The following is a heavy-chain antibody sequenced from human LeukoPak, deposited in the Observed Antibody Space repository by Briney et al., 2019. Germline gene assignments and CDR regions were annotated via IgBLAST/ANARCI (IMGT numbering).Heavy chain of an antibody. D-gene: IGHD5-12*01. J-gene: IGHJ4*02. CDR2: IFYSGIV. Sequence: SETLSLTCTVSGDSTSRYYRSWIRQPPGKGLEFLGYIFYSGIVNYNPSLKSRVTMSVDSSKNQVSLKVRSVTAADTAVYYCAGLFSGYDPFDYWGQGILVTVSS. V-gene: IGHV4-59*01. CDR1: GDSTSRYY. CDR3: AGLFSGYDPFDY.